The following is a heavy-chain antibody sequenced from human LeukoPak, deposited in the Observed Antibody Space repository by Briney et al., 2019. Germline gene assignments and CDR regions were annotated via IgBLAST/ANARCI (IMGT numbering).Heavy chain of an antibody. V-gene: IGHV4-39*01. J-gene: IGHJ4*02. CDR2: IYYSGST. CDR3: ARHYEP. CDR1: GGSISGSSYY. D-gene: IGHD3-16*01. Sequence: SETLSLTCTVSGGSISGSSYYWGWIRQPPGKGLEWIGSIYYSGSTYYNPSLKSRVTVSVDTSKNQFSLKLNSVTATDTAVYYCARHYEPWGQGTLVTVSS.